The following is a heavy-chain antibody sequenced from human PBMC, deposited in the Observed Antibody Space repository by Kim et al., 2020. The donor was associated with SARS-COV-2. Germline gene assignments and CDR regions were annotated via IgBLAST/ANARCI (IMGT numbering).Heavy chain of an antibody. V-gene: IGHV4-39*01. CDR3: ARHTRRGYAGFDLDYFDY. CDR1: GDSISTNIYY. J-gene: IGHJ4*02. D-gene: IGHD5-12*01. Sequence: SETLSLSCNVSGDSISTNIYYWGWVRQPPGKGLEWIGSLYYTGSTFYNPSLRRRVTISVDTSKNQFSLNLNSVTAADTAVYYCARHTRRGYAGFDLDYFDYWGQGTLVTVSS. CDR2: LYYTGST.